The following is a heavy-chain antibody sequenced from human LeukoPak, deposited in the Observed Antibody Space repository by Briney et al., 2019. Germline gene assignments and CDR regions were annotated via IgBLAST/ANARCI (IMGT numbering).Heavy chain of an antibody. CDR2: IRFDGTSE. CDR3: AKTSLSDPSGHYYYMDV. CDR1: GFSFHKYG. V-gene: IGHV3-30*02. Sequence: GGSLRLSCAASGFSFHKYGMHWVRQAPGKGLEWVAFIRFDGTSEFYADSVKARFTISRDNSQNTGSLQLNNLRIEDTALYYCAKTSLSDPSGHYYYMDVWGKGTTVTVSS. D-gene: IGHD3-3*01. J-gene: IGHJ6*03.